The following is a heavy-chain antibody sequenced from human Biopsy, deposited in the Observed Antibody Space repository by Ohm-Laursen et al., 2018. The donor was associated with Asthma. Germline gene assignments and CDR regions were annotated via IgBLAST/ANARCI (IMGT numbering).Heavy chain of an antibody. D-gene: IGHD3-9*01. CDR3: ARGLRYFAYFDP. J-gene: IGHJ4*02. V-gene: IGHV4-59*01. Sequence: GTLSLTCNVSRGSMNKFYWSWIRQSPRKGLEWIGYIDSSGSTRYTPSLRGRVTISVDTSKNQFSLTLSSVTAADTAVYYCARGLRYFAYFDPWGQGTPVTVSS. CDR2: IDSSGST. CDR1: RGSMNKFY.